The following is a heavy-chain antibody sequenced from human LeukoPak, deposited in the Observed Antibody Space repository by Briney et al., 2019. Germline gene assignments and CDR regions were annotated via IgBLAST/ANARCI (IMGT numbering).Heavy chain of an antibody. Sequence: GGSLRLSCAVSGFTFSSYSMNWVRQAPGKGLEWVSGINWNGGSTGYADSVKGRFTISRDNAKNSLYLQMNSLRAEDTALYYCARPSMGTWFDPWGQGTLVTVSS. CDR1: GFTFSSYS. V-gene: IGHV3-20*04. CDR2: INWNGGST. CDR3: ARPSMGTWFDP. J-gene: IGHJ5*02. D-gene: IGHD1-1*01.